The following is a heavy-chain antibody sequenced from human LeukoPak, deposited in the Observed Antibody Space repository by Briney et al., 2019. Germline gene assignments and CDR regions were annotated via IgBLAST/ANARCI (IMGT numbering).Heavy chain of an antibody. CDR3: ATERPDTSGSKIDY. Sequence: GGSLRLSCAASGFIFSNYAMHWVRQAPGKGPEWVAFIRYDGTNKYYADSVKGRFTISRDNSKNTLYLQVNSLRAEDTAVYYCATERPDTSGSKIDYWGQGPLVIVSS. CDR2: IRYDGTNK. CDR1: GFIFSNYA. D-gene: IGHD3-22*01. J-gene: IGHJ4*02. V-gene: IGHV3-30*02.